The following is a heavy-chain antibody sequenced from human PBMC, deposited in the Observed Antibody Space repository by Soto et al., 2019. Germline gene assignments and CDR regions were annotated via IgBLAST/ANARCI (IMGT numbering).Heavy chain of an antibody. CDR3: ARDRAMDYY. CDR1: GFTFSSYW. J-gene: IGHJ4*02. Sequence: VQLVESGGGLVQPGGSLRLSCAASGFTFSSYWMNWVRQAPGKGLEWVANIKQDGTEKNYVDSVRGRFTISRDNAKNSLYLQTNSLRAEDTAVYYCARDRAMDYYWGQGTLVTVSS. V-gene: IGHV3-7*05. CDR2: IKQDGTEK. D-gene: IGHD5-18*01.